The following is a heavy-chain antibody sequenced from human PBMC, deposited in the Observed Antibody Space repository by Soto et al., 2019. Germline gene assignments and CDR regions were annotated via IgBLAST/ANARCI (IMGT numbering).Heavy chain of an antibody. CDR3: ARERIRFSDGGIDV. Sequence: ASVKVSCKASGYTFTGYYMHWVRQAPGQKLEWMGWINSNIGGTNYAQKFQGRVSMTTVTSTSTAYMELTRLTSDDTAVYYCARERIRFSDGGIDVWGQGTTVTVSS. CDR2: INSNIGGT. D-gene: IGHD3-3*01. J-gene: IGHJ6*02. CDR1: GYTFTGYY. V-gene: IGHV1-2*02.